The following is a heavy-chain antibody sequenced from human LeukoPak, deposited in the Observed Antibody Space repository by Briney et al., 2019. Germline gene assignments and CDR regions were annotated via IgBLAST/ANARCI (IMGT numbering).Heavy chain of an antibody. CDR3: ARGTITTVTDS. J-gene: IGHJ4*02. CDR2: INHSDST. Sequence: SETLSLTCAVYGGSFSGYYWSWIRQPPGKGLEWIGEINHSDSTNYDRSLESRVTISVDESKTQLSLRLESVTAADTAVYYCARGTITTVTDSWGPGTLVTVSS. V-gene: IGHV4-34*01. D-gene: IGHD4-17*01. CDR1: GGSFSGYY.